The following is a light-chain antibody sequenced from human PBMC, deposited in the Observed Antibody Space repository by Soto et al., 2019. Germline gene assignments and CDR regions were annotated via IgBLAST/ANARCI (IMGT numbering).Light chain of an antibody. J-gene: IGKJ2*01. Sequence: EIVLTQSPGTLSLSPGERVTLSCRASQSVSGSQLAWYQQKPGQAPRLLIYGASSRASGVPDRFSGIASGKDFTFIISRLELENLGFFSFHKEVFFPHSFGRGTKLE. CDR3: HKEVFFPHS. CDR1: QSVSGSQ. V-gene: IGKV3-20*01. CDR2: GAS.